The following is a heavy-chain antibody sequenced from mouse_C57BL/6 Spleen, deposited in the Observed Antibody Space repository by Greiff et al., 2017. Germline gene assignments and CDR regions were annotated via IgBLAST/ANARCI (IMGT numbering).Heavy chain of an antibody. J-gene: IGHJ4*01. CDR2: IYPRSGNT. V-gene: IGHV1-81*01. CDR1: GYTFTSYG. D-gene: IGHD2-4*01. CDR3: ARAEGLRGYAMDY. Sequence: VQLQESGAELARPGASVKLSCKASGYTFTSYGISWVKQRTGQGLEWIGEIYPRSGNTYYNEKFKGKATLTADKSSSTAYMELRSLTSEDSAVYFCARAEGLRGYAMDYWGQGTSVTVSS.